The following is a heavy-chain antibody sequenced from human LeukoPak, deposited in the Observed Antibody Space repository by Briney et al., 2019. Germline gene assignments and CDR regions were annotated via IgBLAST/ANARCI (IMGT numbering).Heavy chain of an antibody. CDR2: IYYSGST. CDR3: ARASSTTPYNWFDP. Sequence: SETLSLTCTVSGGSISSSSYYWSWIRQPPGKGLEWIGYIYYSGSTNYNPSLKSRVTISVDTSKNQFSLKLSSVTAADTAVYYCARASSTTPYNWFDPWGQGTLVTVSS. J-gene: IGHJ5*02. V-gene: IGHV4-61*01. D-gene: IGHD2-2*01. CDR1: GGSISSSSYY.